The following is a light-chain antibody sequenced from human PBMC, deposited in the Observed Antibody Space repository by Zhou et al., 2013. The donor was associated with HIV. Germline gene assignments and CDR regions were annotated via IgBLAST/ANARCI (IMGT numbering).Light chain of an antibody. Sequence: EIVMTQSPATLSVSPGERATLSCRASQSVSRYLAWYQQKPGQAPRLLIYDASNRATGIPARFSGSGSGTDFTLTISSLEPEDFAVYYCQQRSTWLWTFGQGTKVESK. CDR3: QQRSTWLWT. CDR2: DAS. CDR1: QSVSRY. V-gene: IGKV3-11*01. J-gene: IGKJ1*01.